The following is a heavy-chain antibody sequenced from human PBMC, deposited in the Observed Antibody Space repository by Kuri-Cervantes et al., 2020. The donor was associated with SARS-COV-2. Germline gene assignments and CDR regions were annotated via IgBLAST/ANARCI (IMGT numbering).Heavy chain of an antibody. V-gene: IGHV3-30*04. J-gene: IGHJ4*02. CDR3: ARETPEHTSSWFDY. CDR2: ISYDGSNK. CDR1: GFMFSIYA. Sequence: GESLKISCAASGFMFSIYAVNWVRQAPGKGLEWVAVISYDGSNKYYADSVKGRFTISRDNSKNTLHLQMNSPRPEDTAVYYCARETPEHTSSWFDYWGQGSLVTVSS. D-gene: IGHD6-13*01.